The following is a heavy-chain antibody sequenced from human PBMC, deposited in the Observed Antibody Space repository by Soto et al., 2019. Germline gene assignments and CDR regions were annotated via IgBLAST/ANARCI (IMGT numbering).Heavy chain of an antibody. CDR3: ANSRRGYYYDSSEGWGAFDI. CDR2: ISGSGGSR. Sequence: PGGSLRLSCADSGVTFSSYAMSWVRRSPGKGLEWVSAISGSGGSRYYADSVKGRFTISRDNSKNTLYLQMNSLRAEDTAVYYCANSRRGYYYDSSEGWGAFDIWGQGTMVTVSS. D-gene: IGHD3-22*01. V-gene: IGHV3-23*01. J-gene: IGHJ3*02. CDR1: GVTFSSYA.